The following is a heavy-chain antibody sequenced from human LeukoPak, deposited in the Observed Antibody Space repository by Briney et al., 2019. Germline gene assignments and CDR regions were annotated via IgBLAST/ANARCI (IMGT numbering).Heavy chain of an antibody. CDR2: IRYDGSKK. J-gene: IGHJ4*02. Sequence: PGGSLRLSCAASGFTFSTYGMHWVRQAPDKGLEWVTFIRYDGSKKYYADSVKGRFTISRDNAKNTLYLQMNSLRAEDTAVYYCAKDPGGTIFGVANDYFDYWGQGTLVTVSS. D-gene: IGHD3-3*01. V-gene: IGHV3-30*02. CDR3: AKDPGGTIFGVANDYFDY. CDR1: GFTFSTYG.